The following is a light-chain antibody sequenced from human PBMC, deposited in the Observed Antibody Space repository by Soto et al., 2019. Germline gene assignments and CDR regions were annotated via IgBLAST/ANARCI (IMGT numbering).Light chain of an antibody. J-gene: IGKJ2*01. Sequence: IALTQSPLSLTVTPGEPASISCRSSQTLLHGNGYNYLDWYLQKPGQSPQLLIYLGSSRASGVPDRFSGSGSGTDFTLKISRVEAEDDGIFYCMQGLRPMYTFGQGTKLEIK. CDR1: QTLLHGNGYNY. V-gene: IGKV2-28*01. CDR3: MQGLRPMYT. CDR2: LGS.